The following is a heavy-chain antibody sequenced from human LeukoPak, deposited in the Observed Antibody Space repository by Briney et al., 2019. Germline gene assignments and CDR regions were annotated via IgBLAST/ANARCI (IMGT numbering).Heavy chain of an antibody. Sequence: ASVKVSCKASGYTFTSYGISWVRQAPGQGVEWMGWISAYNGNTNYAQRLQGRVTMTTDTSTSTAYMELRSLRSDDTAVYYCAREAVDTAMVDYWGQGTLVTVSS. D-gene: IGHD5-18*01. CDR2: ISAYNGNT. CDR3: AREAVDTAMVDY. CDR1: GYTFTSYG. J-gene: IGHJ4*02. V-gene: IGHV1-18*01.